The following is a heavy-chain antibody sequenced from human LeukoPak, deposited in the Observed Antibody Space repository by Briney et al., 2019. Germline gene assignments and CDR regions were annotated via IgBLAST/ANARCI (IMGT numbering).Heavy chain of an antibody. CDR2: IYPGDSDT. J-gene: IGHJ5*02. CDR1: RDSFTSYW. CDR3: ASGRGWLDP. Sequence: GESLKSSCKGSRDSFTSYWIAWVRQMPGKGLEWMGIIYPGDSDTKYSPSFQGQVTISADKSVSTAYLQWSSLKVSDTAMYYCASGRGWLDPWGQGTLVIVSS. V-gene: IGHV5-51*01. D-gene: IGHD3-10*01.